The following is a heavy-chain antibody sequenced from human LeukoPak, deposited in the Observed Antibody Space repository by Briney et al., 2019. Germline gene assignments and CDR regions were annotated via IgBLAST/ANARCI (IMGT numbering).Heavy chain of an antibody. CDR1: GFTFSSHA. J-gene: IGHJ4*02. CDR3: AKDQRYYDYVWGSYRYPRLDY. CDR2: ISGSGGST. D-gene: IGHD3-16*02. V-gene: IGHV3-23*01. Sequence: GGSLRLSCAASGFTFSSHAMSWVRQAPGKGLEWVSAISGSGGSTYYADSVKGRFTISRDNSKNTLYLQMNSLRAEDTAVYYCAKDQRYYDYVWGSYRYPRLDYWGQGTLVTVSS.